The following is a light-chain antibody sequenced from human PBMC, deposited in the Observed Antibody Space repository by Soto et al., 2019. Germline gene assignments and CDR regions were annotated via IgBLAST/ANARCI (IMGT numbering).Light chain of an antibody. CDR1: QAISIY. CDR3: QKYNSAPPT. V-gene: IGKV1-27*01. J-gene: IGKJ1*01. CDR2: AAS. Sequence: DIQMTQSPSSLSTSVGDRVTITCRASQAISIYLAWYQQKPGKVPKLLFYAASTLQSGVPSRFSGSGSGTDFTLTISSLQPEDVATYYCQKYNSAPPTFGQGTKVEIK.